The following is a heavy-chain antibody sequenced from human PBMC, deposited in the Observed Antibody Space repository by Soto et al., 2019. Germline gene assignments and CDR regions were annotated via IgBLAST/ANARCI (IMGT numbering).Heavy chain of an antibody. D-gene: IGHD5-18*01. J-gene: IGHJ6*02. CDR2: ISSSGSTI. CDR1: GFTFSSYE. CDR3: ARDDTAMVTDYGMDV. V-gene: IGHV3-48*03. Sequence: GGSLRLSCAASGFTFSSYEMNWVRQAPGKVLEWVSYISSSGSTIYYADSVKGRFTISRDNAKNSLYLQTNSLRAEDTAVYYCARDDTAMVTDYGMDVRGQGTTVTVSS.